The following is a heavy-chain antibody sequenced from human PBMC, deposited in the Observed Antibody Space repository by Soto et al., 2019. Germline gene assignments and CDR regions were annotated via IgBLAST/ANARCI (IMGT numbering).Heavy chain of an antibody. D-gene: IGHD5-12*01. CDR1: GDSVSSNSAA. J-gene: IGHJ6*02. Sequence: PSQTLSLTCAISGDSVSSNSAAWNWIRQSPSRGLEWLGRTYYRSKWYNDYAVSVKSRITINPDTSKNQFSLQLNSVTPEDTAVYYCARDQGSSYPHDPSYYYYDMDVWGQGTTVTVSS. CDR3: ARDQGSSYPHDPSYYYYDMDV. CDR2: TYYRSKWYN. V-gene: IGHV6-1*01.